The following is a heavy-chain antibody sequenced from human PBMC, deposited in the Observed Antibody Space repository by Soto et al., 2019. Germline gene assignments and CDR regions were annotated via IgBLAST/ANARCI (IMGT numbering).Heavy chain of an antibody. Sequence: QVQLQESGPGLVKPSETLSLTCTVSGGSITDSYWSWIRQPPGKGLEWIGYIYYGGSTSYNPPPKSRDIISAASSKNHASSKQNDVSAADTAEYSCTRETRRAESTPSYIDVWGKGTTDIVSS. CDR1: GGSITDSY. D-gene: IGHD2-15*01. V-gene: IGHV4-59*12. J-gene: IGHJ6*03. CDR2: IYYGGST. CDR3: TRETRRAESTPSYIDV.